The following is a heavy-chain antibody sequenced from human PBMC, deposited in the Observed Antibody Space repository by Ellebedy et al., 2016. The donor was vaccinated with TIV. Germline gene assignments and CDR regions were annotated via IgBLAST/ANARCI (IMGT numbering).Heavy chain of an antibody. Sequence: ASVKVSXXASGYTFTSYYMHWVRQAPGQGLEWMGIINPSGGSTSYAQKFQGRVTMTSDTSISTAYMELSSLRSDDTAIYYCARGDYWGQGTLVTVSS. V-gene: IGHV1-46*01. J-gene: IGHJ4*02. CDR3: ARGDY. CDR1: GYTFTSYY. CDR2: INPSGGST.